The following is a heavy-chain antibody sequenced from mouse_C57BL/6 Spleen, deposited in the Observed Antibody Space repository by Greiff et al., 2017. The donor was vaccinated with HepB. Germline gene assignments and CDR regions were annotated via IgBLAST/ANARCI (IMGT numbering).Heavy chain of an antibody. J-gene: IGHJ1*03. V-gene: IGHV5-4*03. CDR2: ISDGGSYT. CDR1: GFTFSSYA. D-gene: IGHD4-1*01. Sequence: EVKLQESGGGLVKPGGSLKLSCAASGFTFSSYAMSWVRQTPEKRLEWVATISDGGSYTYYPDNVKGRFTISRDNAKNNLYLQMSHLKSEDTAMYYCARAGWYFDVWGTGTTVTVSS. CDR3: ARAGWYFDV.